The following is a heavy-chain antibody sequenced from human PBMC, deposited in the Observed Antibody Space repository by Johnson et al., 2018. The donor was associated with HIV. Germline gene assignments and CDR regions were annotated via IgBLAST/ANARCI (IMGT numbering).Heavy chain of an antibody. CDR1: GFTVSSNY. CDR3: ASADVFDI. CDR2: IYSGCST. V-gene: IGHV3-66*01. Sequence: VQLVESGGGVVQPGRSLRLSCAASGFTVSSNYMSWVRQAPGKGLEWVSVIYSGCSTYYADSVKGRFTISRDNAKNSLYLQMNSLRVEDTAVYYCASADVFDIWGQGTVVTVSS. J-gene: IGHJ3*02.